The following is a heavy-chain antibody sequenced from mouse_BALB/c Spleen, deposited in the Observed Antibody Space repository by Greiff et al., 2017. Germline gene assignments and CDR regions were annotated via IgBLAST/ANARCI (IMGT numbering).Heavy chain of an antibody. J-gene: IGHJ4*01. D-gene: IGHD2-4*01. CDR2: IYPVSGST. V-gene: IGHV1-77*01. CDR1: GYTFTDYV. Sequence: VQLQQSGPELVNPGASVKMSCKASGYTFTDYVISWVKQRTGQGLEWSGEIYPVSGSTYYNEKFKGKATLTADKSSNTAYMQLSSLTSEDSAVYFCSREKEITTGAMDYWGQGTSVTVSS. CDR3: SREKEITTGAMDY.